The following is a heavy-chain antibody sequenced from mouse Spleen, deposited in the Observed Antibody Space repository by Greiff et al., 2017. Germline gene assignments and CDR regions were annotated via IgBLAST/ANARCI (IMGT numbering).Heavy chain of an antibody. V-gene: IGHV1-4*01. CDR2: INPSSGYT. Sequence: QVQLQQSGAELARPGASVKMSCKASGYTFTSYTMHWVKQRPGQGLEWIGYINPSSGYTKYNQKFKDKATLTADKSSSTAYMQLSSLTSEDSAVYYCARLGEGYWYFDVWGAGTTVTVSS. J-gene: IGHJ1*01. CDR3: ARLGEGYWYFDV. CDR1: GYTFTSYT.